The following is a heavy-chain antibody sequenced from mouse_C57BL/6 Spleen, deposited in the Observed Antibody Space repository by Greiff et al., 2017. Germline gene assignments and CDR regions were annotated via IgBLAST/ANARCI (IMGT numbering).Heavy chain of an antibody. J-gene: IGHJ1*03. D-gene: IGHD2-4*01. Sequence: QVQLQQPGAELVRPGSSVKLSCKASGYTFTSYWMHWVKQRPIQGLEWIGNIDPSDSETHYNQKFKDKATVTVDKSSSTAYMQLSSLTSEDSAVYYCARNYDEYFDVWGTGTTVTVSS. CDR3: ARNYDEYFDV. V-gene: IGHV1-52*01. CDR1: GYTFTSYW. CDR2: IDPSDSET.